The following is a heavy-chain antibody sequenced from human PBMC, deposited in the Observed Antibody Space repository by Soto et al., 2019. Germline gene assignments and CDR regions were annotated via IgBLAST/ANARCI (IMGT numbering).Heavy chain of an antibody. CDR2: IVSSSSTI. J-gene: IGHJ6*02. V-gene: IGHV3-48*01. Sequence: GGSLRLSCAASGFTFSNFGMHWVRQAPGKGLEWISYIVSSSSTIYYADSVKGRFTISRDNAKNSLYLQMNSLRADDTAVYYCARFYYDSSGYLPSPYYYYYGMDVWGQGTTVTVSS. CDR1: GFTFSNFG. D-gene: IGHD3-22*01. CDR3: ARFYYDSSGYLPSPYYYYYGMDV.